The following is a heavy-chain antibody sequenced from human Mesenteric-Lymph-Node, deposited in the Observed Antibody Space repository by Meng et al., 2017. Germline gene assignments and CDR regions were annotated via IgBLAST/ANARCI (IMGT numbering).Heavy chain of an antibody. Sequence: QVQLQESGPGLVKPSDTLSLTCAGSGYSISSSNWWGWIRQPPGKGLEWIGYIYYSGSTNYNPSLKSRATISVDKSKNQFSLKLSSVTAADTAVYYCASFPPPGKQWLVTDYWGQGTLVTVSS. J-gene: IGHJ4*02. V-gene: IGHV4-28*01. D-gene: IGHD6-19*01. CDR2: IYYSGST. CDR3: ASFPPPGKQWLVTDY. CDR1: GYSISSSNW.